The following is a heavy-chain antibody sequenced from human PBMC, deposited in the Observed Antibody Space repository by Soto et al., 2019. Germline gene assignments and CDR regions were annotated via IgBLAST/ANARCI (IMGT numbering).Heavy chain of an antibody. CDR2: ISYDGSNK. CDR1: GFPFSSYA. Sequence: PGGSLRLSCAASGFPFSSYAMHLVRQAPGKGLEWVAVISYDGSNKYYADSVKGRFTISRDNSKNTLYLQMNSLRAEDTAVYYCARDDNGGNQTFDFDYWGQGTLVTVFS. J-gene: IGHJ4*02. D-gene: IGHD4-17*01. V-gene: IGHV3-30-3*01. CDR3: ARDDNGGNQTFDFDY.